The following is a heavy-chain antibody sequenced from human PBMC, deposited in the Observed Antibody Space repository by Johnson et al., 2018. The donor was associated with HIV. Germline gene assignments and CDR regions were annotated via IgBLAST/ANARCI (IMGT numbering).Heavy chain of an antibody. CDR3: ARDLVRASHAFDI. J-gene: IGHJ3*02. V-gene: IGHV3-NL1*01. CDR2: IYSGGST. CDR1: GFTFSSYG. Sequence: VQLVESGGGVVQPGGSLRLSCAASGFTFSSYGMHWVRQAPGKGLEWVSVIYSGGSTYYADSVKGRFTISRDNSKNMLYLQMNSLRAEDTSVYYCARDLVRASHAFDIWGQGTMVTVSS. D-gene: IGHD2-8*02.